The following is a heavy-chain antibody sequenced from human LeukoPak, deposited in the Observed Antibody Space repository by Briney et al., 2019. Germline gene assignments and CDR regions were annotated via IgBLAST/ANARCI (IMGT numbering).Heavy chain of an antibody. Sequence: PGGSLRLSCVAPGFIFSSYGMHWVRQAPGKGLEWVSAISWNSGSIDYADSVKGRFTISRDNAKNSLYLQMNSLRAEDTAVYYCAELGITMIGGVWGKGTTVTISS. V-gene: IGHV3-9*01. CDR2: ISWNSGSI. CDR1: GFIFSSYG. D-gene: IGHD3-10*02. CDR3: AELGITMIGGV. J-gene: IGHJ6*04.